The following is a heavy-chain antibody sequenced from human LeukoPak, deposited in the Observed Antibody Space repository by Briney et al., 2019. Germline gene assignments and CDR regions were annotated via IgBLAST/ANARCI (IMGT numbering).Heavy chain of an antibody. V-gene: IGHV3-48*03. CDR3: ARLYSSSSGRALDY. CDR1: GFTFSSYE. D-gene: IGHD6-6*01. Sequence: GGSLRLSCAASGFTFSSYEMNWVRQAPGKGLEWVSYSSSSGSNIYYADSVKGRFTIFIDNAKNSLFLQMNSLRAEDTAVYYCARLYSSSSGRALDYWGQGTLVTVSS. CDR2: SSSSGSNI. J-gene: IGHJ4*02.